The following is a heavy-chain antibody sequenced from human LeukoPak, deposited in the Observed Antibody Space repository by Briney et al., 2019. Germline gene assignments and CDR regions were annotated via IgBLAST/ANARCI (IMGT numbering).Heavy chain of an antibody. CDR1: GGTFSSYA. V-gene: IGHV1-69*04. Sequence: ASVKVSCKASGGTFSSYAISWVRQAPGQGLEWMGRIIPILGIANYAQKFQGRVTMTTDTSASTAYMELRSLRSDDTAVYYCARDSGSGSYLWGQGTLVTVSS. J-gene: IGHJ4*02. D-gene: IGHD3-10*01. CDR3: ARDSGSGSYL. CDR2: IIPILGIA.